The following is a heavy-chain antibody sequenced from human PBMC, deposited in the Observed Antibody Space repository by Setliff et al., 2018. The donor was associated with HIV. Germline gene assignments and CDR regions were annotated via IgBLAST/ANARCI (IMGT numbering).Heavy chain of an antibody. CDR1: GGSMNSHY. CDR2: IYYTGIP. Sequence: SETLSLTCSVSGGSMNSHYWSWIRQPPGKGLEWIGLIYYTGIPTYNTSLKSRVTMSVDRSKNQFSLRLTSVTAADTAMYYCARVARVHPFDPWGQGTLVTVSS. V-gene: IGHV4-59*11. CDR3: ARVARVHPFDP. J-gene: IGHJ5*02.